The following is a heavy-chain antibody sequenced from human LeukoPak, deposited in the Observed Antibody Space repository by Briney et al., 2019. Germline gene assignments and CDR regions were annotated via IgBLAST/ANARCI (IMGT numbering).Heavy chain of an antibody. CDR3: ATGIQLWSSFDY. V-gene: IGHV3-30*03. J-gene: IGHJ4*02. D-gene: IGHD5-18*01. CDR2: ISYDGSNK. CDR1: GFTFSIYG. Sequence: PGGSLRLSCAASGFTFSIYGMHWVRQAPGKGLEWVAVISYDGSNKYYADSVKGRFTISRDNSKNTLYLQMNSLRAEDTAVYYCATGIQLWSSFDYWGQETLVTVSS.